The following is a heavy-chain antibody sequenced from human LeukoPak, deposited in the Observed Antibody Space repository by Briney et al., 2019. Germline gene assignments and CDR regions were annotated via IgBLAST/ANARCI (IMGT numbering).Heavy chain of an antibody. V-gene: IGHV3-9*01. CDR2: ISWNSGNI. D-gene: IGHD4-17*01. CDR3: ANLHGDYRDY. CDR1: GFTFGDYA. J-gene: IGHJ4*02. Sequence: PGGSLRLSCAASGFTFGDYAMHWVRHAPGKGLEWVSGISWNSGNIGYADSVKGRFTISRDNAKNSLYLQMNSLRAEDTALYYCANLHGDYRDYWGQGTLVTVSS.